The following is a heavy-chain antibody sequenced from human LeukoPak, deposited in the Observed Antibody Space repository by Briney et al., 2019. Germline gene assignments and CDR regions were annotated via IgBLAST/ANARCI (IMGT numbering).Heavy chain of an antibody. J-gene: IGHJ6*02. CDR1: GFTFSSYS. CDR3: ARDLVVPAGYYGMDV. V-gene: IGHV3-21*01. Sequence: GGSLRLSCAASGFTFSSYSMNWVRQAPGKGLEWVSSISSSSSYIYYADSVKGRFTISRDNAKNSLYLQMNSLRAEDTAVYYCARDLVVPAGYYGMDVWGQGTTVTVS. CDR2: ISSSSSYI. D-gene: IGHD2-2*01.